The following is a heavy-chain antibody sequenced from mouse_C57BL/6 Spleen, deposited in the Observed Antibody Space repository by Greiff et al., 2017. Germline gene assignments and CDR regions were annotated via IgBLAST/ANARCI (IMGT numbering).Heavy chain of an antibody. D-gene: IGHD6-1*01. J-gene: IGHJ2*01. CDR2: IDPSDSYT. CDR3: ARRDKSSYFDY. CDR1: GYTFTSYW. V-gene: IGHV1-69*01. Sequence: VQLQQPGAELVMPGASVKLSCKASGYTFTSYWMHWVKQRPGQGLEWIGEIDPSDSYTNYNQKFKGKSTLTVDKSSSTAYMQLSSLTSEDSAVYYCARRDKSSYFDYWGQGTTLTVSS.